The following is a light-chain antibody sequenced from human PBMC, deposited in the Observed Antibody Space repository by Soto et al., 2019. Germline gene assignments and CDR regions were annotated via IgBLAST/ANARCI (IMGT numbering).Light chain of an antibody. CDR1: QNVARNY. V-gene: IGKV3-20*01. J-gene: IGKJ4*01. CDR3: QQYARSPLA. Sequence: EIVLTQSPGTLSLSPGERATLSCRASQNVARNYLAWYQQRPGQAPRLLIYDASTRATGIPDRFSGSGSGTDFTLTISRLEPEDFAGYFCQQYARSPLAFGGGTKVDI. CDR2: DAS.